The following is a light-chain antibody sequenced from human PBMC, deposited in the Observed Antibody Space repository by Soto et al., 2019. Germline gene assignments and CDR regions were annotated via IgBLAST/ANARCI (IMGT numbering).Light chain of an antibody. CDR1: SSDVGGYNY. V-gene: IGLV2-14*03. CDR3: ASYTTSSPYLV. Sequence: QSALTQPASVSGSPGQSITISCTGTSSDVGGYNYVSWYQHHPGKAPKLMLYDVTHRPSGVSNRFSGSKSVNTASLTISGLQAEEEADYYCASYTTSSPYLVFGGGTKVTVL. J-gene: IGLJ3*02. CDR2: DVT.